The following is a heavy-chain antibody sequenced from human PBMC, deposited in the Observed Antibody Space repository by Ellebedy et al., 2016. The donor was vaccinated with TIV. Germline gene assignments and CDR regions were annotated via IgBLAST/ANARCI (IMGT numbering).Heavy chain of an antibody. J-gene: IGHJ4*02. V-gene: IGHV3-7*03. CDR2: IKQDGSEK. D-gene: IGHD1-1*01. CDR1: GFTFSSYW. CDR3: ARADWNSIDY. Sequence: GESLKISCAASGFTFSSYWMSWVRQAPGKGLEWVANIKQDGSEKYSVDSVRGRFTISRDNAKSLLSLQMNSLRGEDTAVYYCARADWNSIDYWGQGALVTVSS.